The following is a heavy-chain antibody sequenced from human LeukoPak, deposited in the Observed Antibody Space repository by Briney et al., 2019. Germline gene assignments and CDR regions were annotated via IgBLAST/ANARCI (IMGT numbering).Heavy chain of an antibody. CDR2: IKSRTDGGTT. Sequence: PGGSLRLSCAASGFTFSNAWMSWVRQAPGKGLEWVGRIKSRTDGGTTDYAAPVKGRFTISRDDSKNTLYLLMKSLKTEDTAVYYCTTSSSWYPQDYWGQGTLVTVSS. D-gene: IGHD6-13*01. J-gene: IGHJ4*02. CDR1: GFTFSNAW. CDR3: TTSSSWYPQDY. V-gene: IGHV3-15*01.